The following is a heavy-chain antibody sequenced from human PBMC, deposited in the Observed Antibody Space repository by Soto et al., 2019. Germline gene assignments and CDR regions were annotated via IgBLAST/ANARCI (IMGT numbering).Heavy chain of an antibody. Sequence: QVHLVQSGAEVKKPGASVKVSCKASGYTFTSYGITWVRQAPGQGLEWMGWISAHNGNTDYAQKLQGRVIVTRDTSPSTAYMELTSLRSADTAVYYCARGRYGDYWGQGALVTVSS. V-gene: IGHV1-18*01. CDR3: ARGRYGDY. CDR1: GYTFTSYG. CDR2: ISAHNGNT. D-gene: IGHD1-1*01. J-gene: IGHJ4*02.